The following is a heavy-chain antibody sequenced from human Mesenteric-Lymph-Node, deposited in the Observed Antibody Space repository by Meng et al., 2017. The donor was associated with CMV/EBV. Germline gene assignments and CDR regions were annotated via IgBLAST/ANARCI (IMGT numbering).Heavy chain of an antibody. V-gene: IGHV1-69*06. CDR3: ARDLEIPVAGPFDS. Sequence: KASGGTFNIYNFMWVRQAPGQGLEWMGDIVPIFGTTNYAHQFQGRLTITADKSTNIAYMALSSLRSEDTAMYYCARDLEIPVAGPFDSWGQGTLVTVSS. D-gene: IGHD6-19*01. CDR2: IVPIFGTT. CDR1: GGTFNIYN. J-gene: IGHJ4*02.